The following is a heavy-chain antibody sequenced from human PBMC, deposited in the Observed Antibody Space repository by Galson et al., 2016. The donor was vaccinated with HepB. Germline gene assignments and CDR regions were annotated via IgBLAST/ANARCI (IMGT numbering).Heavy chain of an antibody. CDR3: ARRHSDYSSDSKKYHGPYYFDY. J-gene: IGHJ4*02. CDR1: GDSISGTSYY. D-gene: IGHD3-22*01. V-gene: IGHV4-39*01. Sequence: SETLSLTCSVSGDSISGTSYYWNWIRQPPGKGPEWIGSGHYSGSTYYRPSPKSRVTISVDTSKNQFSLKLSSVTAADTAAYYCARRHSDYSSDSKKYHGPYYFDYWGQGTLVSVSS. CDR2: GHYSGST.